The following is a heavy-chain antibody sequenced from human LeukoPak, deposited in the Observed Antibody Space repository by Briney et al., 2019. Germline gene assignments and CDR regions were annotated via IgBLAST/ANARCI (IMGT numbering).Heavy chain of an antibody. V-gene: IGHV3-11*01. CDR3: ARDVSAGAAWFDP. CDR2: ISSSGSTI. D-gene: IGHD6-13*01. J-gene: IGHJ5*02. CDR1: GFTFGDYY. Sequence: GGSLRLSCAASGFTFGDYYMSWIRQAPGKGLEWVSCISSSGSTIYYADSVKGQFTISRDSAKKSLYLQMNSLRVEDTAVYFCARDVSAGAAWFDPWGQGTLVTVSS.